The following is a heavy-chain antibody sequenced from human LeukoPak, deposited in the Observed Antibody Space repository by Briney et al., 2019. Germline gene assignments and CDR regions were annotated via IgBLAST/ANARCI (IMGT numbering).Heavy chain of an antibody. Sequence: QPGRSLRLSCAASGFTFSSYGMHWVRHAPGKGLEWVAVISYDGSNKYYADSVKGRFTISRDNSKNTLYLQMNSLRADDTAVYYCGKIGGIWNDVFDWGQGDLVTVSS. CDR2: ISYDGSNK. CDR3: GKIGGIWNDVFD. V-gene: IGHV3-30*18. D-gene: IGHD1-1*01. CDR1: GFTFSSYG. J-gene: IGHJ4*02.